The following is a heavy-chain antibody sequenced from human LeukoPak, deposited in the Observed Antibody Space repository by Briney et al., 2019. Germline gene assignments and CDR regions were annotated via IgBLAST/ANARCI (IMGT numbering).Heavy chain of an antibody. Sequence: GGSLRLSCAASGFTFTDYWMHWVRQVAGKGLVWVSRINGDPTNTTYADSVKGRFTISRDNAKNTLYLQMNSLRAEDTAVYYCARAMPHDNWFNPWGQGSLVTVSS. CDR3: ARAMPHDNWFNP. CDR2: INGDPTNT. D-gene: IGHD2-2*01. J-gene: IGHJ5*02. V-gene: IGHV3-74*03. CDR1: GFTFTDYW.